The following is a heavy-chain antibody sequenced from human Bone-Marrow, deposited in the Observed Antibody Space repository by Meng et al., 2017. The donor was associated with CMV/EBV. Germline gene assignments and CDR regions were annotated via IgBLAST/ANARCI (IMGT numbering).Heavy chain of an antibody. Sequence: GESLKISCAASGFTFSSYWMSWVRQAPGKGLEWVANIKQDGSEKYYVDSVKGRFTISRDNAKNSLYLQMDSLRGEDTAVYYCAREVRSRGGFDPWGQGTLVTVSS. CDR1: GFTFSSYW. D-gene: IGHD3-10*01. V-gene: IGHV3-7*01. J-gene: IGHJ5*02. CDR3: AREVRSRGGFDP. CDR2: IKQDGSEK.